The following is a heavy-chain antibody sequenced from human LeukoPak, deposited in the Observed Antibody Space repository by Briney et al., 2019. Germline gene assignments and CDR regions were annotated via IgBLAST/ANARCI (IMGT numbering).Heavy chain of an antibody. D-gene: IGHD2-8*01. V-gene: IGHV3-23*01. CDR3: AKDTSIGRYCTNGVCSPVDY. CDR2: IRDSGGST. CDR1: GFTFSSYA. J-gene: IGHJ4*02. Sequence: GGSLRQSCAASGFTFSSYAMTWVRQAPGKGLERVSAIRDSGGSTYDADSVKGRFTISRDNSKNTRYLQMTSLRAEDTAVYYCAKDTSIGRYCTNGVCSPVDYWAQGTLVTVSS.